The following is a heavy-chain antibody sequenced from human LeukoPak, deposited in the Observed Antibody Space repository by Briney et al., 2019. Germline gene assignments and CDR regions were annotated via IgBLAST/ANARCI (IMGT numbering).Heavy chain of an antibody. J-gene: IGHJ3*02. CDR1: GGSISSGDYY. CDR2: IYYSGST. D-gene: IGHD2-2*01. V-gene: IGHV4-30-4*08. Sequence: SETLSLTCTVSGGSISSGDYYWSWIRQPPGKGLEWIGYIYYSGSTDYNPSLKSRVTISVDTSKNQFSLRLSSVTAADTAVYYCAREDQLRERGAYDIWGPGTMVTVSS. CDR3: AREDQLRERGAYDI.